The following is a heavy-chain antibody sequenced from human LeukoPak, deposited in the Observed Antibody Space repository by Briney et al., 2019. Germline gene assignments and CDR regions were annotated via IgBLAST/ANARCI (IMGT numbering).Heavy chain of an antibody. CDR2: IRHDGSIK. CDR1: GFIFSTYG. J-gene: IGHJ5*02. V-gene: IGHV3-30*02. CDR3: ATVYSWYDKGWFDP. Sequence: GGSLRLSCAASGFIFSTYGMYLVRQAPGKGLEWVAFIRHDGSIKNYADSVKGRSTISRDNSKNTLYLQMNSLRAEDTAVYYCATVYSWYDKGWFDPWGQGTQVTVSS. D-gene: IGHD1-20*01.